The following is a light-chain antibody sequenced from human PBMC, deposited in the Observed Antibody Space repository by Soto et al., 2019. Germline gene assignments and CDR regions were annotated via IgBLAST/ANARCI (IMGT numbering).Light chain of an antibody. CDR1: QGIRND. CDR3: LQDFRYPWT. V-gene: IGKV1-6*02. J-gene: IGKJ1*01. Sequence: AIQMTQSPSSLSASAGDRVTITCLASQGIRNDLGWFQQKPGKAPKSLIYAASNLHSGVPSRFSGSGSGRDFTLTISGLQPDDFATYYCLQDFRYPWTFGQGTKVDIK. CDR2: AAS.